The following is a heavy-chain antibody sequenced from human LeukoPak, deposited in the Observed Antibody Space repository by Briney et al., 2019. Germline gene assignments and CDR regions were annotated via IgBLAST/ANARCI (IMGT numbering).Heavy chain of an antibody. CDR1: GCTFSSYA. Sequence: SVKVSCKASGCTFSSYAISWVRQAPGQGLEWMGGIIPIFGTANYAQKFQGRVTITADKSTSTAYMELSSLRSEDTAVYYCASTKQYSSGWYLSYMDVGSKGTTVTVSS. J-gene: IGHJ6*03. CDR3: ASTKQYSSGWYLSYMDV. CDR2: IIPIFGTA. D-gene: IGHD6-19*01. V-gene: IGHV1-69*06.